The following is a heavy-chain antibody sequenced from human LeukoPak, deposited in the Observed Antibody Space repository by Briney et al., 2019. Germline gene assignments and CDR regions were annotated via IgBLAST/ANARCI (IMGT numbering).Heavy chain of an antibody. D-gene: IGHD2-2*01. CDR2: IYYSGST. Sequence: SETLSLTCTVSGGSISSSSYYWGWIRQPPGKGLEWIGSIYYSGSTYYNPSLKSRVTISVDTSKNQFSLKLSSVTAADTAVFYCARPRRGQYIVVVPAPPLDYWGQEPLVPVS. CDR3: ARPRRGQYIVVVPAPPLDY. V-gene: IGHV4-39*01. J-gene: IGHJ4*02. CDR1: GGSISSSSYY.